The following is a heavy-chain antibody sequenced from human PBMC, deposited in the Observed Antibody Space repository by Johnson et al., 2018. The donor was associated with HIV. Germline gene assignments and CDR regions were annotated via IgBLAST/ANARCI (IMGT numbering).Heavy chain of an antibody. V-gene: IGHV3-74*01. D-gene: IGHD4-17*01. Sequence: MMLVESGGGLVKPGGSLRLSCAASGFTFSNAWMSWVRQAPGKGLVWVSRINSDGSSTNYADSVKGRFTISRDNAKNSLYLLIDSLRTEDTALYYCAKDMAYGVYLFRNAVDVWGQGTMVTVSS. CDR1: GFTFSNAW. CDR3: AKDMAYGVYLFRNAVDV. J-gene: IGHJ3*01. CDR2: INSDGSST.